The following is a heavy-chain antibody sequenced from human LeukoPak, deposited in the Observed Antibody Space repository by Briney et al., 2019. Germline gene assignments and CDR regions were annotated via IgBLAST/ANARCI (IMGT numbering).Heavy chain of an antibody. D-gene: IGHD6-19*01. CDR1: AGSISTYY. CDR2: IYYSGST. J-gene: IGHJ4*02. V-gene: IGHV4-59*01. Sequence: PSETLSLTCTVPAGSISTYYCSWIRQPPGKGLEWIGYIYYSGSTNYNPSLKSRVTISVDTSKNQFSLKLSSVTAADTAVYYCACKSSGRSLSFDYWGQGTLVTVSS. CDR3: ACKSSGRSLSFDY.